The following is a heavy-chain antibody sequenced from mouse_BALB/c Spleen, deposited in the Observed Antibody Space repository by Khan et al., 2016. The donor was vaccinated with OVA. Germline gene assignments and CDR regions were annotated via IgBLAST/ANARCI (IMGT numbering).Heavy chain of an antibody. CDR2: ISSGGSYT. CDR3: ARLAYYYNSEVFAY. V-gene: IGHV5-6*01. J-gene: IGHJ3*01. D-gene: IGHD1-1*01. CDR1: GFTFSTYG. Sequence: EVELVESGGDLVKPGGSLKLSCAASGFTFSTYGMSWVRQTPDKRLEWVATISSGGSYTYYPDNVKGRFTISRDNAKNTLYLQMSSLKSEDTAMYYCARLAYYYNSEVFAYWGQGTLVTVSA.